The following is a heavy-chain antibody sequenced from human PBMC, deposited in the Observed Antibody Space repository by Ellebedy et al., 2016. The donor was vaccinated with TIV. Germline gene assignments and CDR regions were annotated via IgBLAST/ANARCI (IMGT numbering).Heavy chain of an antibody. D-gene: IGHD6-19*01. CDR3: AKFTAVANSYYYGMDV. J-gene: IGHJ6*02. CDR2: INHSGST. Sequence: SETLSLTCAVYGGSFSGYSWSWIRQPPGKGLGWIGKINHSGSTNYNPSLKSRVTISVDTSKNQFSLKLSSVTAADTAVYYCAKFTAVANSYYYGMDVWGQGTTVTVSS. V-gene: IGHV4-34*01. CDR1: GGSFSGYS.